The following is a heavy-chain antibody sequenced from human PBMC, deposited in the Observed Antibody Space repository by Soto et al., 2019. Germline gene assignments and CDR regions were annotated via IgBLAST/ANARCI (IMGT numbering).Heavy chain of an antibody. J-gene: IGHJ5*02. Sequence: GASVKVSCKASGYTFTTYGISWVRQAPGQGLEWKGWINVYNGNTKYAQKLQGRVTMTTDTSTSTAYMELRSLISDDTAVYYCARGVGSGIYYNQYNWFDPWGQGTLVTVSS. CDR1: GYTFTTYG. CDR2: INVYNGNT. CDR3: ARGVGSGIYYNQYNWFDP. V-gene: IGHV1-18*01. D-gene: IGHD3-10*01.